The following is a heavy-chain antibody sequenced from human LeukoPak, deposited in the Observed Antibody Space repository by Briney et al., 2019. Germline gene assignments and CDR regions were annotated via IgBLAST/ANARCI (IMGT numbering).Heavy chain of an antibody. CDR1: GGSISSYY. D-gene: IGHD5-12*01. CDR3: ARDGLRLGYYGMDV. CDR2: IYYSGST. V-gene: IGHV4-59*01. Sequence: SETLSLTCTVSGGSISSYYWSWIRQPPGKGLEWIGYIYYSGSTNYNPSLKSRVTIPVDTSKNQFSLKLSSVTAADTAVYYCARDGLRLGYYGMDVWGQGTTVTVSS. J-gene: IGHJ6*02.